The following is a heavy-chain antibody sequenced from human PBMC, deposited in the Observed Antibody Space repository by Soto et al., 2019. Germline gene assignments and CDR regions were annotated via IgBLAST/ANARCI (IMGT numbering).Heavy chain of an antibody. J-gene: IGHJ4*02. D-gene: IGHD3-22*01. Sequence: SEILSLTRTVSGGSISRGGYYCSWIRQPPGKGLEWIGYIYYSGSTNYNPSLKSRVTISVDTSKNQFSLKLSSVTAADTAVYYCASGDYDSSGYYYGYWGQGTLVTVSS. CDR2: IYYSGST. CDR3: ASGDYDSSGYYYGY. V-gene: IGHV4-61*08. CDR1: GGSISRGGYY.